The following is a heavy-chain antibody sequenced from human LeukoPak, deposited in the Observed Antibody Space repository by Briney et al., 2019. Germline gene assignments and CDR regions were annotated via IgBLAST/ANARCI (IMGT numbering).Heavy chain of an antibody. Sequence: GGSLRLSCAASAFSFSNYTMRWVRQAPGKGLEWVAVVSYDRNNKHYADFVKGRFTISRDNSKNTLHLQMNTLTTEDTAVYYCAKRRLEDSGTYGGGFDFWGQGTMVTVSS. CDR2: VSYDRNNK. V-gene: IGHV3-30-3*02. CDR3: AKRRLEDSGTYGGGFDF. D-gene: IGHD4-23*01. CDR1: AFSFSNYT. J-gene: IGHJ3*01.